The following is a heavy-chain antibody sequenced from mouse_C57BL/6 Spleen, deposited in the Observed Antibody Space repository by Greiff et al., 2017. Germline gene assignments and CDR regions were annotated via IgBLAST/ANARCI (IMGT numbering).Heavy chain of an antibody. CDR1: GYAFSSYW. J-gene: IGHJ1*03. D-gene: IGHD4-1*01. CDR3: ARTGTGYFDV. V-gene: IGHV1-80*01. CDR2: IYPGDGDT. Sequence: QVQLKESGAELVKPGASVKISCKASGYAFSSYWMNWVQQRPGKGLEWIGQIYPGDGDTNYHGKFKGKATLTADKSSGTAYMQLSSLTSEDSAVYFCARTGTGYFDVWGTGTTVTVSS.